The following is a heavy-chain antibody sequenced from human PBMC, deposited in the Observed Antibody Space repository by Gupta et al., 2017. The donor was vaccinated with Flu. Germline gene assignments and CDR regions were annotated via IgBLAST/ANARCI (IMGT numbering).Heavy chain of an antibody. D-gene: IGHD6-6*01. CDR1: GFTFSDYY. CDR3: ARDLLAGRPYYYYGMDV. CDR2: ITSSSSYT. V-gene: IGHV3-11*05. Sequence: QVQLLESGGGLVKPGGSLRLSCAASGFTFSDYYMSWIRQAPGKGLEWVSYITSSSSYTNYADSVKGRITISRDKAKNSPYPQMNSLRAEDTAVYYCARDLLAGRPYYYYGMDVWGQGTTVTVSS. J-gene: IGHJ6*02.